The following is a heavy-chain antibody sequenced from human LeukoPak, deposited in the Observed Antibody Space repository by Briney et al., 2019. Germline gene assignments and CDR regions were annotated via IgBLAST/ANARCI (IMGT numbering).Heavy chain of an antibody. CDR3: ARLRGNYFDY. CDR1: GYSFTSYW. D-gene: IGHD3-16*01. CDR2: IYPGDSDI. J-gene: IGHJ4*02. Sequence: GESLKISCKGSGYSFTSYWIGWVRQMPGKALEWMGIIYPGDSDITYSPSFQGQVTIPADKSISTAYLQWSSLKASDTAIYYCARLRGNYFDYWGQGALVTVSS. V-gene: IGHV5-51*01.